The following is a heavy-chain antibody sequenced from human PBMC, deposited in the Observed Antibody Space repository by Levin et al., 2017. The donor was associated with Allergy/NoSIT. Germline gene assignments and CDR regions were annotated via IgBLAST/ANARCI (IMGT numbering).Heavy chain of an antibody. D-gene: IGHD6-25*01. CDR3: ARLGSTP. Sequence: GSLRLSCAVYGGSFSGYYWSWIRQPPGKGLEWIGEINHSGSTNYNPSLKSRVTISVDTSKNQFSLKLSSVTAADTAVYYCARLGSTPWGQGTLVTVSS. CDR2: INHSGST. V-gene: IGHV4-34*01. J-gene: IGHJ5*02. CDR1: GGSFSGYY.